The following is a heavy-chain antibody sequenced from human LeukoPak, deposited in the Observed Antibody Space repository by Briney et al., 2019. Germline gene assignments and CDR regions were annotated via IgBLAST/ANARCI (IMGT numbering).Heavy chain of an antibody. D-gene: IGHD2/OR15-2a*01. CDR2: VSNDDSIK. Sequence: PGGSLRLSCAASGFTFSGFTFSSYAMHWVRQAPGKGLEWVAVVSNDDSIKYYAESLKGRLTISRDNSKNTLYLQMNDLRHEDTAVYYCAKDENPRDYNYSGMDVWGQGTTVTVS. V-gene: IGHV3-30-3*01. J-gene: IGHJ6*02. CDR1: GFTFSGFTFSSYA. CDR3: AKDENPRDYNYSGMDV.